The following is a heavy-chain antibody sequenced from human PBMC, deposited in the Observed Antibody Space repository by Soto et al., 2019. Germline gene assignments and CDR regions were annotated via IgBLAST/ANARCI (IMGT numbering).Heavy chain of an antibody. Sequence: PSETLSLTCTXSGGSISSGGYYWSWIRQHPGKGLEWIGYIYYSGSTYYNPSLKSRVTISVDTSKNQFSLKLSSVTAADTAVYYCARTSSEGDSYGMDVWGQGTTVTVSS. CDR1: GGSISSGGYY. J-gene: IGHJ6*02. CDR2: IYYSGST. CDR3: ARTSSEGDSYGMDV. D-gene: IGHD6-6*01. V-gene: IGHV4-31*03.